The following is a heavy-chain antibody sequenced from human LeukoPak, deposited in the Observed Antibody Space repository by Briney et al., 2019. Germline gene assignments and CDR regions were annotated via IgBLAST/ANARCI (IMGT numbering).Heavy chain of an antibody. CDR2: IYSGGST. D-gene: IGHD5-12*01. CDR1: GFTVSSSY. CDR3: ARDDSGFDLGALDCYYGMDV. J-gene: IGHJ6*02. Sequence: GGSLRLSCAASGFTVSSSYMSWVRQAPGKGLEWVSLIYSGGSTYSSDSVTGRFTISRDISKNTLYLQMNSLRAEDTAVYYCARDDSGFDLGALDCYYGMDVWGQGTTVTVSS. V-gene: IGHV3-53*01.